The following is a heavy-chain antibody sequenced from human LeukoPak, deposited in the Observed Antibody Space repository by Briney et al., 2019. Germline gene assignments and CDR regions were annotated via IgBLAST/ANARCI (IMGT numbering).Heavy chain of an antibody. CDR3: ARGTAAAGISYYFDY. Sequence: SETLSLTCAVYGGSFSGYYWSWIRQPPGKGLEWIGEINHSGSTNYNPSLKSRVTISVDTSKNQFSLKLSSVTAADTAVYYCARGTAAAGISYYFDYWGQGTLVTASS. CDR1: GGSFSGYY. V-gene: IGHV4-34*01. D-gene: IGHD6-13*01. J-gene: IGHJ4*02. CDR2: INHSGST.